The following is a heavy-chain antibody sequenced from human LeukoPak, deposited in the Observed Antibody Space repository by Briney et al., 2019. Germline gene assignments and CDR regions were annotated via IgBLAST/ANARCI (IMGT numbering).Heavy chain of an antibody. CDR1: GDSISSGYH. CDR3: AKVSGFRESNIWLDR. J-gene: IGHJ5*02. CDR2: IYHTGST. D-gene: IGHD3-10*01. Sequence: SETLSLTCTVSGDSISSGYHWGWIRQPPGRGLDWIGSIYHTGSTYYNPSLKSRVTISVDTSKNHFSLRLSSATAADTAVYYCAKVSGFRESNIWLDRWGQGSRVTVSS. V-gene: IGHV4-38-2*02.